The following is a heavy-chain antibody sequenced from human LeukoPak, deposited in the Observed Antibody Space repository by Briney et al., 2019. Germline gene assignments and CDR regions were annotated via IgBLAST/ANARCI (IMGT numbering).Heavy chain of an antibody. CDR2: INPNSGGA. D-gene: IGHD3-22*01. CDR3: ARGYYDSSDYEYFQH. Sequence: ASVTVSCTASGYTFSGYYLHWVRQAPGQGLEWMGWINPNSGGANSAQKFQGRVTMTRDTSIITAYMELSRLRSDDTAVYFCARGYYDSSDYEYFQHWGQGTLVTVSS. J-gene: IGHJ1*01. V-gene: IGHV1-2*02. CDR1: GYTFSGYY.